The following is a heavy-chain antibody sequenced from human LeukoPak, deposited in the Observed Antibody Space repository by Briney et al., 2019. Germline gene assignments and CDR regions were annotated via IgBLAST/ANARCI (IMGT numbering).Heavy chain of an antibody. V-gene: IGHV3-7*01. CDR2: IKQDGSEK. CDR1: GGSFSGYY. CDR3: ARVAGYLYYYDSSGYCDY. J-gene: IGHJ4*02. D-gene: IGHD3-22*01. Sequence: ETLSLTCAVYGGSFSGYYWSWIRQPPGKGLEWVANIKQDGSEKYYVDSVKGRFTISRDNAKNSLYLQMNSLRAEDTAVYYCARVAGYLYYYDSSGYCDYWGQGTLVTVSS.